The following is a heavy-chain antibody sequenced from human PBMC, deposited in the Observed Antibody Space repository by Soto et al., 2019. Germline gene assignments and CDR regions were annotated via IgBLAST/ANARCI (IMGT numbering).Heavy chain of an antibody. CDR3: AKSPHSGFWVVPADLDY. J-gene: IGHJ4*02. CDR2: ISGSGGST. V-gene: IGHV3-23*01. D-gene: IGHD2-2*01. Sequence: PGGSLRLSCAASGFTFSSYAMSWVRQAPGKGLEWVSAISGSGGSTYYADSVKGRFTISRDNSKNTLYLQMNSLRAEDTAVYYCAKSPHSGFWVVPADLDYWGQGTLVTVSS. CDR1: GFTFSSYA.